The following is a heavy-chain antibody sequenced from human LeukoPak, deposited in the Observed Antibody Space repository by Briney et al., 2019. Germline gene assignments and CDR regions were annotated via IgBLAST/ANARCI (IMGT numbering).Heavy chain of an antibody. D-gene: IGHD3-16*02. J-gene: IGHJ4*02. CDR1: GYTFTSYG. CDR2: ISAYNGNT. V-gene: IGHV1-18*01. CDR3: ARDSGGVMKGMITFGGVIVY. Sequence: ASVKVSCKASGYTFTSYGISWVRQAPGQGLEWMGWISAYNGNTNYAQKLQGRDTMTTDTSTSTAYMELRSLRSDDTAVYYCARDSGGVMKGMITFGGVIVYWGQGTLVTASS.